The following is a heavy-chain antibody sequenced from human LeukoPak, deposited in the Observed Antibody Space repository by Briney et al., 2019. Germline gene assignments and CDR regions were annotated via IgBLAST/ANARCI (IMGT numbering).Heavy chain of an antibody. Sequence: PVASVKVSCKASGYIFTSYGISWVRQAPGQGLEWMGWISVYNGNTNYPQRLQGRVTMTTDTSTTTAYMELRSLRSDGTAVYYCARDINGYYYDSHGYYPTDLWGQGTLVTVSS. CDR2: ISVYNGNT. J-gene: IGHJ5*02. D-gene: IGHD3-22*01. V-gene: IGHV1-18*01. CDR1: GYIFTSYG. CDR3: ARDINGYYYDSHGYYPTDL.